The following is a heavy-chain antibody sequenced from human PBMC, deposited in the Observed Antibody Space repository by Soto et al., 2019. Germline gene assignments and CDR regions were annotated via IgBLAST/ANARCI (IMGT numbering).Heavy chain of an antibody. V-gene: IGHV1-24*01. CDR2: FDADDGEA. Sequence: ASVKVSCKISGYTLTSYSIHWVRQAPGKGLEWMGWFDADDGEANYAQKLHGRVTVTEDTVTDTAYMELSSLKSDDTAVYYCATAYSLRGAIITNINFDFWGQGTPVTVSS. J-gene: IGHJ4*02. D-gene: IGHD3-10*01. CDR1: GYTLTSYS. CDR3: ATAYSLRGAIITNINFDF.